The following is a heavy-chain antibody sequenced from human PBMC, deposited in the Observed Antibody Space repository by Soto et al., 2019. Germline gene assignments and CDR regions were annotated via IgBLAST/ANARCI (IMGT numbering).Heavy chain of an antibody. Sequence: PGGSLRLSCAAPGFTFSGFEMNWVRQAPGKGLEWVSYISSSGSTIYYADSVKGRFTISRDNAKNSLYLQMNSLRAEDTAVYYCARGGDYYDSSGFYQRFDFWGQGTLVTVSS. J-gene: IGHJ4*02. CDR2: ISSSGSTI. D-gene: IGHD3-22*01. CDR3: ARGGDYYDSSGFYQRFDF. CDR1: GFTFSGFE. V-gene: IGHV3-48*03.